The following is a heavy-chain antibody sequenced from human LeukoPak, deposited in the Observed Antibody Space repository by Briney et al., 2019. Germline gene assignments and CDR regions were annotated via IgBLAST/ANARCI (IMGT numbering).Heavy chain of an antibody. J-gene: IGHJ4*02. Sequence: SETLSLTCTVSGGSISSSSYYWGWIRQPPGKGLEWIGSIYYSGSTYYNPSLKSRVTISVDTSKNQFSLKLSSVTAADTAVYYCASLHDYGDYLHDYWGQGTLVTVSS. CDR1: GGSISSSSYY. CDR2: IYYSGST. V-gene: IGHV4-39*01. CDR3: ASLHDYGDYLHDY. D-gene: IGHD4-17*01.